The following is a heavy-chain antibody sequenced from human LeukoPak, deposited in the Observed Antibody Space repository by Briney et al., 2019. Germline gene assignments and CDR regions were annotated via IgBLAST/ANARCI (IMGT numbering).Heavy chain of an antibody. V-gene: IGHV4-59*01. J-gene: IGHJ4*02. CDR2: IYYSGST. D-gene: IGHD3-10*01. CDR3: ARWGLYGFIDY. Sequence: SETLSLTCTVSGASISSYYWSWIRQPPGKGLEWIGYIYYSGSTTYNPSLKSLVTISVDTSKNQFSLKLSSVTAADTAVYYCARWGLYGFIDYWGQGTLVTVSS. CDR1: GASISSYY.